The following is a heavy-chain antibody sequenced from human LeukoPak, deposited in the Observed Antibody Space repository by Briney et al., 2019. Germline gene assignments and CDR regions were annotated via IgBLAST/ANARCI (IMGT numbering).Heavy chain of an antibody. D-gene: IGHD6-13*01. V-gene: IGHV4-34*01. CDR2: INHSGST. CDR1: GGSFSGYY. Sequence: SETLSLTCAVYGGSFSGYYWSWIRQPPGKGLEWIGEINHSGSTNYNPSLKSRVTISVDTSKNQFSLKLSSVTAADTAVYYCARGGRAALGPWFDPWGQGTLVTVSS. CDR3: ARGGRAALGPWFDP. J-gene: IGHJ5*02.